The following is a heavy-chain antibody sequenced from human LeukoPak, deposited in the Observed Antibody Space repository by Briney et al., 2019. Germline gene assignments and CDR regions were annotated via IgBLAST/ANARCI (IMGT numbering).Heavy chain of an antibody. D-gene: IGHD1-26*01. CDR1: GFTVIRYW. CDR2: INIDGTTT. Sequence: GGSLRLDCAASGFTVIRYWVHWVRQVPGKGLVWVSRINIDGTTTNYADSVKGRFTVSRDNAKNTLFLQLSSLRVEDTAVYYCARDSYELGATFDYWGQGTLVTVSS. CDR3: ARDSYELGATFDY. V-gene: IGHV3-74*01. J-gene: IGHJ4*02.